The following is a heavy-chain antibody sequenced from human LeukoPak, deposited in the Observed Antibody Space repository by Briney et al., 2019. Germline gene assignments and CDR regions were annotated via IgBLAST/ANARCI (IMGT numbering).Heavy chain of an antibody. CDR3: ARAGYTISYYSLGY. CDR1: GVSINSYY. CDR2: IYTTGTT. D-gene: IGHD1-26*01. V-gene: IGHV4-4*07. Sequence: SETLSLTCTVSGVSINSYYWGWIRQPAGKGLEWIGRIYTTGTTSYNPSLKSRVTISVDTSKNQFYLKLTSVTAADTAMYYCARAGYTISYYSLGYWGQGSLVTVSS. J-gene: IGHJ4*02.